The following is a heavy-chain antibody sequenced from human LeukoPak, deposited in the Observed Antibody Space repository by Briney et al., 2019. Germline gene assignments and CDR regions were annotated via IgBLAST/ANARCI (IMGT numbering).Heavy chain of an antibody. J-gene: IGHJ4*02. V-gene: IGHV3-23*01. Sequence: GGSLRLSCAASGFTFSSYAMSWVRQAPGKGLEWVSAISGSGGSTYYADSVKGRFTISRDNSKNTLYLQMNSLRAEDTAIYYCAKDRVVLWFGEFWDYWGQGTLVTVSS. CDR1: GFTFSSYA. CDR3: AKDRVVLWFGEFWDY. CDR2: ISGSGGST. D-gene: IGHD3-10*01.